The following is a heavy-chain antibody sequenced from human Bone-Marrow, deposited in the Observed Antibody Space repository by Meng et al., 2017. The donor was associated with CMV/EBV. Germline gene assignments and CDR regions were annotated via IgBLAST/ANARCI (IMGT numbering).Heavy chain of an antibody. D-gene: IGHD2-2*01. CDR2: IYPGDSDT. Sequence: GESLKISCKGSGYSFTSYWIGWVRQMPGKGLEWMGIIYPGDSDTRYSPSFQGQVTISADKSISTAYLQWSSLKASDTAMYYCAGSQGLPAASHYYQYYYGMDVWGQGTTVTVSS. J-gene: IGHJ6*02. CDR3: AGSQGLPAASHYYQYYYGMDV. V-gene: IGHV5-51*01. CDR1: GYSFTSYW.